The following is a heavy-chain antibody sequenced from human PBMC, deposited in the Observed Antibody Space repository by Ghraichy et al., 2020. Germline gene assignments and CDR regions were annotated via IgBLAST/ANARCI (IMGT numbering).Heavy chain of an antibody. D-gene: IGHD2-15*01. Sequence: GALNISCAASGSIVSDTYMSWLRQAPGKGLEWVSIAYNGGSTYYADSVKGRFTISRDTSKNTMYLQMNSLRAEDTAVYYCARDHHCSGDCWGQGTLVTVSS. CDR3: ARDHHCSGDC. V-gene: IGHV3-66*01. CDR1: GSIVSDTY. J-gene: IGHJ4*02. CDR2: AYNGGST.